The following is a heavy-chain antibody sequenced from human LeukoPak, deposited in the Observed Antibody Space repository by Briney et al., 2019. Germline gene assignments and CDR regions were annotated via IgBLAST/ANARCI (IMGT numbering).Heavy chain of an antibody. CDR3: AKDEVVGATSDC. J-gene: IGHJ4*02. CDR1: GXTFSTYA. V-gene: IGHV3-23*01. Sequence: GGSLRLSWAASGXTFSTYAMGWVRQAPGKGLEGVSTISGSGGNTYYADSVKGRFTISRDNSKNTLNLQMNSLRAEDTAVYYCAKDEVVGATSDCWGQGTLVTVSS. D-gene: IGHD1-26*01. CDR2: ISGSGGNT.